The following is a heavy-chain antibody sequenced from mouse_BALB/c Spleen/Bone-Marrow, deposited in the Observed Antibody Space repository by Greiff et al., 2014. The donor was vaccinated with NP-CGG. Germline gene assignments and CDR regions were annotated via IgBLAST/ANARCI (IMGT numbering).Heavy chain of an antibody. CDR2: INPSNGGT. Sequence: GAELVKPGASVKLSCKASGYTFTSYYIYWVKQRPGQGLEWIGEINPSNGGTNFNEKFKSKATLTVDKSSSTAYMQLSSLTSEDPAVYYCTRSNGNWFAYWGQGTLVTVS. J-gene: IGHJ3*01. V-gene: IGHV1S81*02. CDR3: TRSNGNWFAY. CDR1: GYTFTSYY. D-gene: IGHD2-1*01.